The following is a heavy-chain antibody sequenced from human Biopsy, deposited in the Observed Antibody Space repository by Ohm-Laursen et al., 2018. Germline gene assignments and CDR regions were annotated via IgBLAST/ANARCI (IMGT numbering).Heavy chain of an antibody. V-gene: IGHV3-21*01. J-gene: IGHJ6*02. CDR2: ISETSSHI. CDR1: GFSVSSYD. CDR3: ARESSRRAREGGMDV. D-gene: IGHD6-6*01. Sequence: SLRLSCTASGFSVSSYDMNWVRQAPGKGLKWISYISETSSHIYDADSVRGRFTVARDIAKNSLYPQLNSLRVEDTAVYYCARESSRRAREGGMDVWGQGTTVTVSS.